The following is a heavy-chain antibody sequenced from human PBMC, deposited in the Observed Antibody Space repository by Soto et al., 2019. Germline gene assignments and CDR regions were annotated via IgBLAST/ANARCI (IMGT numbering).Heavy chain of an antibody. D-gene: IGHD6-6*01. J-gene: IGHJ6*02. CDR2: MYYSGST. CDR3: AGGGSSADYYYYAMDV. V-gene: IGHV4-59*01. Sequence: SETLSLTCTVSGASISSYYWSWIRQPPGKGLEWIGYMYYSGSTNYNPSLKSRVTTSVDTSKNQFSLSLSSVTAADTAVYYCAGGGSSADYYYYAMDVWGQGTTVTVSS. CDR1: GASISSYY.